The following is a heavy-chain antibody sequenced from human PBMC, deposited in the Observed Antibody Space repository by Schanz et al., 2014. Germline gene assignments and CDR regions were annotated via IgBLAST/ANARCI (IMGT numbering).Heavy chain of an antibody. V-gene: IGHV3-21*01. Sequence: EVQLLESGGGLVKPGGSLRLSCAASGFNFSSYSLNWVRQAPGKGLEWVSSISYGTSYIYYAESVKGRFTISRDNAKNTLYLQMNSLRAEDTAVYYCARPALWFGDNCFDPWGQGTLVTVSS. CDR2: ISYGTSYI. D-gene: IGHD3-10*01. CDR3: ARPALWFGDNCFDP. J-gene: IGHJ5*02. CDR1: GFNFSSYS.